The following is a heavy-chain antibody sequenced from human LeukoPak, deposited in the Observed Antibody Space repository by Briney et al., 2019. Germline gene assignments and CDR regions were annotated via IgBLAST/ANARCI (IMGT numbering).Heavy chain of an antibody. CDR1: GGSISSSNW. Sequence: SGTLSLTCAVSGGSISSSNWWSWVRQPPGKGLEWIGEIYHSGSTNYSPSLKSRVTISVDTSKNQFSLKLSSVTAADTAVYYCAREEGIVGALFGYWGQGTLVTVSS. V-gene: IGHV4-4*02. CDR2: IYHSGST. J-gene: IGHJ4*02. CDR3: AREEGIVGALFGY. D-gene: IGHD1-26*01.